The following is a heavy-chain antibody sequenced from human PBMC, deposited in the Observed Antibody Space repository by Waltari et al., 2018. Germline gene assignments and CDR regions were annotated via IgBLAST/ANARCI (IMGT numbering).Heavy chain of an antibody. CDR1: GFTFGNYA. J-gene: IGHJ4*02. CDR3: AKGGVHWNVRDWFDY. CDR2: FSGSAGHT. Sequence: EVHLLESGGGLVQPGGSLRLSCAASGFTFGNYAMTWVRQVPGTGRYGFSVFSGSAGHTQYADSVGGRFTIARDTSKNMLYLQMHGLRVEDTAVYYYAKGGVHWNVRDWFDYWGQGTLVTVSS. V-gene: IGHV3-23*01. D-gene: IGHD1-1*01.